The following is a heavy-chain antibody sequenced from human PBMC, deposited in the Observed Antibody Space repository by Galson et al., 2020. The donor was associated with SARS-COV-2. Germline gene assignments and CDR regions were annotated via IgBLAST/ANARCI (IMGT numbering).Heavy chain of an antibody. V-gene: IGHV4-34*01. Sequence: SETLSLTCAVSGGSFSGYSWSWIRQPPGKGLEWIGEINHSGSTNYNPSLKSRVTISVDTAKNQVPLKLSSVTAADTAVYYCARWVFAFDYWGQGTLVTVSS. CDR2: INHSGST. CDR3: ARWVFAFDY. J-gene: IGHJ4*02. CDR1: GGSFSGYS. D-gene: IGHD2-8*01.